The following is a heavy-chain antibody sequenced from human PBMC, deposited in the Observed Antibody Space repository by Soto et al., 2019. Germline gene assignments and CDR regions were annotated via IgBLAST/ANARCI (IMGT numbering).Heavy chain of an antibody. J-gene: IGHJ5*02. CDR3: ARLSAQKWNNWFDP. Sequence: ASVKVSCKASGYTFTDFDLHWVRQAPGQGLEWMGKINPDNGKTVYAQTFQGRVTMTRDTSMSTAYMELSGLRSEDAAVYFCARLSAQKWNNWFDPWGQGTPVTVSS. V-gene: IGHV1-8*01. D-gene: IGHD1-26*01. CDR1: GYTFTDFD. CDR2: INPDNGKT.